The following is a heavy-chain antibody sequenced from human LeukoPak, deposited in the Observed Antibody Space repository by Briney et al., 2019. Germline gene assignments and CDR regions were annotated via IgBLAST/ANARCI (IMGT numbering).Heavy chain of an antibody. Sequence: ASVKVSCKASGYTFTGYYMHWVRQAPGQGLEWMGWINPNSGGTNYARKFQGRVTMTRDTSISTAYMELSRLRSDDTAVYYCASDSSGYRFDYWGQGTLVTVSS. J-gene: IGHJ4*02. CDR1: GYTFTGYY. CDR3: ASDSSGYRFDY. CDR2: INPNSGGT. D-gene: IGHD3-22*01. V-gene: IGHV1-2*02.